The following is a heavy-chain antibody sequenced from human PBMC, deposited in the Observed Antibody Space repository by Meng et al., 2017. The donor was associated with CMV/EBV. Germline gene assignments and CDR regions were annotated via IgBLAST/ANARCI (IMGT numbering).Heavy chain of an antibody. CDR2: IYYSGST. Sequence: GSLRLSCTVSGGSISSSSYYWGWIRQPPGKGLEWIGSIYYSGSTYYNPSLKSRVTISVDTSKNQFSLKLSSVTAADTAVYYCARDQGRGYSYGRDYYGMDGGGKG. J-gene: IGHJ6*04. D-gene: IGHD5-18*01. CDR3: ARDQGRGYSYGRDYYGMDG. CDR1: GGSISSSSYY. V-gene: IGHV4-39*07.